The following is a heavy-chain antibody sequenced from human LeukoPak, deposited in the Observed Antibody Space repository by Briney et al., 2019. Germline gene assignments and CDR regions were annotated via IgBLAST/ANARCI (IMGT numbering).Heavy chain of an antibody. CDR3: ARTLGYCSSTSCYEDY. CDR1: GYTFTGYY. V-gene: IGHV1-2*06. Sequence: ASVKVSCKASGYTFTGYYMRWVRQAPGQGLEWMGRINPNSGGTNYAQKFQGRVTMTRDTSISTAYMELSRLRSDDTAVYYCARTLGYCSSTSCYEDYWGQGTLVTVSS. CDR2: INPNSGGT. D-gene: IGHD2-2*01. J-gene: IGHJ4*02.